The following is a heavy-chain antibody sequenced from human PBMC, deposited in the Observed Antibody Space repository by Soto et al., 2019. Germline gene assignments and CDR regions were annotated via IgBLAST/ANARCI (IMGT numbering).Heavy chain of an antibody. CDR3: ARDIAVAGIDAFDV. D-gene: IGHD6-19*01. CDR1: GFSVSTEY. V-gene: IGHV3-66*01. CDR2: IYAGDST. J-gene: IGHJ3*01. Sequence: GGSLILSCAASGFSVSTEYMSWVRQAPGKGLEWVSVIYAGDSTYYADSVKGRFTISRDSSKNILYFQMSSLRAEDTAVYFCARDIAVAGIDAFDVWGQGTMVTVSS.